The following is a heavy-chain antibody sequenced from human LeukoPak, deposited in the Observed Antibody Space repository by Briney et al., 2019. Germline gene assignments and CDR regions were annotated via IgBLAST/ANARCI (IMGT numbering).Heavy chain of an antibody. V-gene: IGHV1-24*01. CDR3: ATDRRPWRYYFDY. CDR1: GFTFSSYG. CDR2: FDPEDGET. D-gene: IGHD1-1*01. J-gene: IGHJ4*02. Sequence: GGSLRLSCAASGFTFSSYGMHWVRQAPGKGLEWMGGFDPEDGETIYAQKFQGRVTMTEDTSTDTAYMELSSLRSEDTAVYYCATDRRPWRYYFDYWGQGTLVTVSS.